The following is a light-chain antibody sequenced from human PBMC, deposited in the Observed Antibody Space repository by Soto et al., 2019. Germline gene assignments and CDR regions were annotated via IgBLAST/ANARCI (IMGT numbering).Light chain of an antibody. CDR1: QSVSSN. CDR3: QQYNQWWT. CDR2: GAS. Sequence: TQSPGTLSSSPGARAPLSCRASQSVSSNYLAWYQQKPGQAPRLLIFGASTRATGVPGRFSGTGSGTEFTLTISSLQSEDFAVYYCQQYNQWWTFGQGTKVDIK. V-gene: IGKV3-15*01. J-gene: IGKJ1*01.